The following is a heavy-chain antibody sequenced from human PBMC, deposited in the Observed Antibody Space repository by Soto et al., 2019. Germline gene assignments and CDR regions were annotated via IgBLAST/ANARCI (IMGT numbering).Heavy chain of an antibody. CDR1: GFTFNYYP. CDR2: VSIDGSNK. D-gene: IGHD3-16*01. CDR3: ARLPGRLVAVLYIYPLDGREAMSDVDV. V-gene: IGHV3-30-3*01. Sequence: QMQLVESGGGVVQPGGSLRLSCAASGFTFNYYPMHWVRQAPGKGLEWVAVVSIDGSNKYYADSVKGRFTISKDNSKNTLYLQMNSLRREDTAVYYCARLPGRLVAVLYIYPLDGREAMSDVDVWGQGTTVTVSS. J-gene: IGHJ6*02.